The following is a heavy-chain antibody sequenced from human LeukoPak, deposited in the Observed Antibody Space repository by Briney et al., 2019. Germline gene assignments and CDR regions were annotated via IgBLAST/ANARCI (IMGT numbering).Heavy chain of an antibody. V-gene: IGHV1-69*05. D-gene: IGHD3-3*01. CDR3: ARDLVGGIWSAGF. Sequence: SVKVSCKASGGTFSSYAISWVRQAPGQGLEWMGGIIPIFGTANYAQKFQGRVTITTDESTSTAYMELSSLRSDDTAIYYCARDLVGGIWSAGFWGQGTLVTVSS. CDR2: IIPIFGTA. J-gene: IGHJ4*02. CDR1: GGTFSSYA.